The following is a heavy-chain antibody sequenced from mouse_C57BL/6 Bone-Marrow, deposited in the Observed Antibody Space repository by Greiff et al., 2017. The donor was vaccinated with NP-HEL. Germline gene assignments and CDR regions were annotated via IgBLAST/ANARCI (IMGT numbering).Heavy chain of an antibody. D-gene: IGHD1-1*01. CDR2: ISNGGGST. CDR1: GFTFSDYY. Sequence: EVMLVESGGGLVQPGGSLKLSCAASGFTFSDYYMYWVRQTPEKRLEWVAYISNGGGSTYYPDTLKGRFTISRDNAKNTLYLQMSRLKSEDTAMYYCARRTTVVAHYAMDYWGQGTSVTVSS. CDR3: ARRTTVVAHYAMDY. J-gene: IGHJ4*01. V-gene: IGHV5-12*01.